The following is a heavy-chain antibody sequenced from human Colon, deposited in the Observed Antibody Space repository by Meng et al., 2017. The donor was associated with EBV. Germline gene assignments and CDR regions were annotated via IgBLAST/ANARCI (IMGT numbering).Heavy chain of an antibody. D-gene: IGHD4-17*01. J-gene: IGHJ4*02. CDR2: VRYSGTA. CDR1: GDSITSGDYF. CDR3: ARHVYGDSYGF. V-gene: IGHV4-30-2*03. Sequence: QVQLPESGSGLVRPSQTLSLTCAVSGDSITSGDYFWDWIRQPPGKGLEWIGSVRYSGTAYYNPSLTSRVTISVDTSKNQFSLNLSSLTAADTAVYYCARHVYGDSYGFWGQGTLVTVSS.